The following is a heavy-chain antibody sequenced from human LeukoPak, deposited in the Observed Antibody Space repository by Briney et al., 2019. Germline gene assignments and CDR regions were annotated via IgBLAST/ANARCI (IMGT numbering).Heavy chain of an antibody. CDR2: MYLSGTT. J-gene: IGHJ4*02. D-gene: IGHD2-15*01. CDR3: AKQLGYCSDGNCYFPY. V-gene: IGHV4-4*02. CDR1: GDSINSLDL. Sequence: PSETLSLTCTVSGDSINSLDLWSWVRQPPGKGLEWIGEMYLSGTTHSNPSVKSRVTISIDKSRNQFFLNLSSVTAADTAVYYCAKQLGYCSDGNCYFPYWGQGTLVTVSS.